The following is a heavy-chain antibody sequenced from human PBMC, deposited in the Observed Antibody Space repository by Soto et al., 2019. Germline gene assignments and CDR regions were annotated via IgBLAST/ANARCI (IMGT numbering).Heavy chain of an antibody. V-gene: IGHV5-51*01. J-gene: IGHJ4*02. CDR1: GYSFTSYG. D-gene: IGHD3-3*01. CDR2: IYPGDSDT. Sequence: GESLKISCKGSGYSFTSYGIGWVRQMPGKGLEWMGIIYPGDSDTRYSPSFQGPGTISADRSITTAYLQWSSLKASETAMYYCARSPRNYDFWSGSEGIDYWGQGTLVTVSS. CDR3: ARSPRNYDFWSGSEGIDY.